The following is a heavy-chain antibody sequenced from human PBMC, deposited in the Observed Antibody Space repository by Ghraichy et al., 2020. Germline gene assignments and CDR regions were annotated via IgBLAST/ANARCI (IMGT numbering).Heavy chain of an antibody. J-gene: IGHJ4*02. Sequence: GALRLSCAASGFTFVTAAVGWVRQAPGKGLEWVSFSGSTGVPYYAESVRGRFTVSRDNSRNTLYLRMDSLRGDDTAIYYCTRGLSLTTPMVADYYFDYWGQGVQVTVSS. CDR3: TRGLSLTTPMVADYYFDY. CDR2: SGSTGVP. D-gene: IGHD2-8*01. V-gene: IGHV3-23*01. CDR1: GFTFVTAA.